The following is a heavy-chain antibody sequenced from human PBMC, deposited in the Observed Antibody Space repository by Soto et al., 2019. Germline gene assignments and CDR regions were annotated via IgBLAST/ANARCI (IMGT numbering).Heavy chain of an antibody. CDR3: AREGIAAAGRFDP. D-gene: IGHD6-13*01. CDR2: IYYSGST. J-gene: IGHJ5*02. CDR1: GGSVGSGSYY. Sequence: SETLSLTCTVSGGSVGSGSYYWSWIRQPPGKGLEWIGYIYYSGSTNYNPSLKSRVTISVDTSKNQFSLKLSSVTAADTAVYYCAREGIAAAGRFDPWGQGTLVTVSS. V-gene: IGHV4-61*01.